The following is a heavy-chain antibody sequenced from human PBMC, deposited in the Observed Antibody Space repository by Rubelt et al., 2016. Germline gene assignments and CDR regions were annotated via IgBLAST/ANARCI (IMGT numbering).Heavy chain of an antibody. J-gene: IGHJ4*02. CDR3: ARDRQSEFDY. D-gene: IGHD1-14*01. V-gene: IGHV1-69*04. Sequence: QVQLVQSGAEVKKPGSSVKVSCKASGGTFSSYAISWVRQAPGQGLEWMGRIIPILGIANYAHKFQGRVTITADKSTSTADMELSILRSEDTAVYYCARDRQSEFDYWGQGTLVTVSS. CDR2: IIPILGIA. CDR1: GGTFSSYA.